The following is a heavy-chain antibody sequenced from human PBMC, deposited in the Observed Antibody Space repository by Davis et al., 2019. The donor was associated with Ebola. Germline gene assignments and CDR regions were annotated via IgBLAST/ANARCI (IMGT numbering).Heavy chain of an antibody. V-gene: IGHV5-51*01. CDR3: ARSVSTDLTRRFFFDH. CDR1: GYNFANYW. Sequence: GESLKISCRASGYNFANYWIGWVRQMPGKGLEWMGVIYPGDSDTKYSPSFQGQFIISADKSISTAYLQWSSLEASATATYYCARSVSTDLTRRFFFDHWGQGSLVTVSS. J-gene: IGHJ4*02. CDR2: IYPGDSDT. D-gene: IGHD4-23*01.